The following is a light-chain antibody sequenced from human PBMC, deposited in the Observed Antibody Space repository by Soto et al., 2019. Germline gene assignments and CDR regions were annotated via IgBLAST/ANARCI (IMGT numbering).Light chain of an antibody. Sequence: DIQLTQSPSFLSASVGDRVTITCRASQGISSYLAWYQQKPGKAPKLLIYAASTLQAGVPSRFSGSGSGTEFTFTIRILQPEDFATYFCQQYDSLPLTFGGGTKVDIK. V-gene: IGKV1-9*01. CDR3: QQYDSLPLT. CDR2: AAS. J-gene: IGKJ4*01. CDR1: QGISSY.